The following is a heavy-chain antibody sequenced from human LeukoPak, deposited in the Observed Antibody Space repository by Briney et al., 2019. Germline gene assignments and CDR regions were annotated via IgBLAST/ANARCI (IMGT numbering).Heavy chain of an antibody. Sequence: ASVKVSCKAPGYTFTGYYMHWVRQAPGQGLEWMGWMDPNSGDTVYAQRFQGRVTMTRNTSISTAYMELSSLKSEDTAVYYCARLYSSTWAPFDYWGQGTLVTVSS. D-gene: IGHD6-13*01. V-gene: IGHV1-8*02. J-gene: IGHJ4*02. CDR2: MDPNSGDT. CDR1: GYTFTGYY. CDR3: ARLYSSTWAPFDY.